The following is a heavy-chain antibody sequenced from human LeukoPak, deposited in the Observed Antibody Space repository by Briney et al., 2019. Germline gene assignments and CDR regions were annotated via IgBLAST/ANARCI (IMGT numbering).Heavy chain of an antibody. CDR2: IRYDGSNK. CDR1: GFTFSTYG. CDR3: ASSMWELRFYMDV. Sequence: GGSLRLSCAASGFTFSTYGMHWVRQAPGKGLEWVAFIRYDGSNKGYADSVKGRFTISRDNSKNTLYLQMNSLRVEDTAVYYCASSMWELRFYMDVWGKGTTVTVSS. J-gene: IGHJ6*03. D-gene: IGHD1-26*01. V-gene: IGHV3-30*02.